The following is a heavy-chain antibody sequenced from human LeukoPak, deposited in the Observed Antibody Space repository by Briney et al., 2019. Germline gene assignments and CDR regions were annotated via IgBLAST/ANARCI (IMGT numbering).Heavy chain of an antibody. J-gene: IGHJ4*02. D-gene: IGHD2-15*01. CDR3: ARLQRWYFDY. CDR2: INHSGST. V-gene: IGHV4-39*07. CDR1: GDSISSGPYY. Sequence: SETLSLTCTVSGDSISSGPYYWSWIRQPPGKGLEWIGEINHSGSTNYNPSLKSRVTISVDTSKNQFSLKLSSVTAADTAVYYCARLQRWYFDYWGQGTLVTVSS.